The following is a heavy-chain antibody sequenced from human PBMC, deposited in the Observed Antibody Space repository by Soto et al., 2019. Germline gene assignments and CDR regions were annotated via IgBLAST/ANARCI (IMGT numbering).Heavy chain of an antibody. Sequence: WSWIRQPPGKGLEWIGYIYHSGSTYYNPSLKSRVTISVDRSKNQFSLKLSSVTAADTAVYYCARAQQFGYFDYWGQGTLVTVSS. J-gene: IGHJ4*02. D-gene: IGHD3-16*01. CDR2: IYHSGST. V-gene: IGHV4-30-2*01. CDR3: ARAQQFGYFDY.